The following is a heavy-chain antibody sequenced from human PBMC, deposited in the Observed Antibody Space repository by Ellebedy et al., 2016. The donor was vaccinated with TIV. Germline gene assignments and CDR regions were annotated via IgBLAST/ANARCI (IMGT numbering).Heavy chain of an antibody. V-gene: IGHV3-30-3*01. CDR3: ARDRYMGSGWPNYYYYYGMDV. CDR2: ISSDGSNK. D-gene: IGHD6-19*01. Sequence: PGGSLRLSCAASGFTFSSYAMHWVRQAPGKGLEWVAVISSDGSNKYYADSVKGRFTISRDNSKNTLYLQMNSLRAEDTAVYYCARDRYMGSGWPNYYYYYGMDVWGQGTTVTVSS. J-gene: IGHJ6*02. CDR1: GFTFSSYA.